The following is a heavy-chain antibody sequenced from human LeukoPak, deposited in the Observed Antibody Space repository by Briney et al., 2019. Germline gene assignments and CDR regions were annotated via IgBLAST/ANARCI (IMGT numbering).Heavy chain of an antibody. J-gene: IGHJ6*03. CDR3: ARGGRRELVRLFRYYYYYMDV. CDR2: IYYSGST. Sequence: SETLSLTCTVSGGSISSHYWSWIRQPPGKGLEWIGYIYYSGSTNYNPSLKSRVTISVDTSKNQFSLKLSSVTAADTAVYYCARGGRRELVRLFRYYYYYMDVWGKGTTVTVSS. V-gene: IGHV4-59*11. CDR1: GGSISSHY. D-gene: IGHD6-6*01.